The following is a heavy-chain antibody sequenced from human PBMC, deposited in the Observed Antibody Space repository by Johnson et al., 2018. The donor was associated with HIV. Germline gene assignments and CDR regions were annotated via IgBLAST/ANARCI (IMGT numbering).Heavy chain of an antibody. V-gene: IGHV3-23*04. CDR1: GFTFSDYA. Sequence: VQLVESGGGLLPPGGSLKLSCAASGFTFSDYAMAWVRQAPGKGLQWLAELSNTGLNTYYADSVRGRFTISRDNSKNMLYLQVNSLRAEDTAIYYCAKDRLAMGILDIWGQGTMVTVSS. CDR3: AKDRLAMGILDI. CDR2: LSNTGLNT. J-gene: IGHJ3*02. D-gene: IGHD5-18*01.